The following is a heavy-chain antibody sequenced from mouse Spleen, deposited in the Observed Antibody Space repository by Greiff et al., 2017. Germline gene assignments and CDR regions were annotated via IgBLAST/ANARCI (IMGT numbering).Heavy chain of an antibody. V-gene: IGHV1-80*01. CDR3: ARLVNHYYGWFAY. D-gene: IGHD1-2*01. CDR1: GYAFSSYW. CDR2: IYPGDGDT. J-gene: IGHJ3*01. Sequence: VQLQQSGAELVKPGASVKISCKASGYAFSSYWMNWVKQRPGKGLEWIGQIYPGDGDTNYNGKFKGKATLTADKSSSTAYMQLSSLTSEDSAVYFCARLVNHYYGWFAYWGQGTLVTVSA.